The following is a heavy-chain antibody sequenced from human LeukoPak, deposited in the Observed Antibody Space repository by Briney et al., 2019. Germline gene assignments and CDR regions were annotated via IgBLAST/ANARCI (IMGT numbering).Heavy chain of an antibody. J-gene: IGHJ4*02. V-gene: IGHV3-23*01. CDR1: GFTFSSYA. CDR2: ISGSGGST. D-gene: IGHD6-19*01. Sequence: GGSLRLSCAASGFTFSSYAMSWVRQAPGKGLEWVSAISGSGGSTYYADSVKGRFTISRDNSENTLYLQMNSLRAEDTAVYYCATHPQWLATYYFDYWGQGTLVTVSS. CDR3: ATHPQWLATYYFDY.